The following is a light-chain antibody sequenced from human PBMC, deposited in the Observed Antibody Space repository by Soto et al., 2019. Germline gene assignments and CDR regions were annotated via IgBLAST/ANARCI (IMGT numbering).Light chain of an antibody. V-gene: IGLV2-14*01. CDR2: EVS. Sequence: QSVLTQPASVSGSPGQSITISCTGTSSDVGGYKYVSWYQQHPDKAPKLIIFEVSNRPSGISSRFSGSKSGNTASLTISGLQAEDEADNYCAAYTRSSTSVIFGRGTKLTVL. J-gene: IGLJ2*01. CDR3: AAYTRSSTSVI. CDR1: SSDVGGYKY.